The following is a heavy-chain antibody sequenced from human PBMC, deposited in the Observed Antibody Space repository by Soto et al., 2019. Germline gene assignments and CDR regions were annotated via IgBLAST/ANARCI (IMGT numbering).Heavy chain of an antibody. CDR2: IIPVFGRP. Sequence: SVKVSSKASGGSFSSFGISWVRQAPGQGLEWMGGIIPVFGRPNYAQRFRGRLTITADESTNTVYLELIDLRSEDTAVYYCAREGSGYNLWGQGTQVTVS. V-gene: IGHV1-69*13. D-gene: IGHD5-12*01. CDR1: GGSFSSFG. CDR3: AREGSGYNL. J-gene: IGHJ1*01.